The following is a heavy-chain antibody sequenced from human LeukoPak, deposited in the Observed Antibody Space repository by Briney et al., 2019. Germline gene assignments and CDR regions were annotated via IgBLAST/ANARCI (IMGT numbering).Heavy chain of an antibody. CDR1: GGSFSGYY. J-gene: IGHJ1*01. D-gene: IGHD5-18*01. CDR3: ARARSGYRIQFQH. CDR2: INHSGST. V-gene: IGHV4-34*01. Sequence: LSETLSLTCAVYGGSFSGYYWSWIRQPPGKGLEWIGEINHSGSTNYNPSLKSRVTISVDTSKNQFSLKLSSVTAADTAVYYCARARSGYRIQFQHWGQGTLVTVSS.